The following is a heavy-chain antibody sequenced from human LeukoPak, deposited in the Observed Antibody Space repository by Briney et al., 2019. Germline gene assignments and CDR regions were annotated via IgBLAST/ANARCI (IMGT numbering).Heavy chain of an antibody. D-gene: IGHD2-2*01. Sequence: GGSLRLSCAASGFTFSTYSMNWVRQAPGKGLEWVSSISSSSSYIYYADSVKGRFTISRDNAKNSLCLRVNSLRAEDTAVYYCARGSCSSTSCYPLNYWGQGTLVTVSS. V-gene: IGHV3-21*01. CDR2: ISSSSSYI. CDR3: ARGSCSSTSCYPLNY. J-gene: IGHJ4*02. CDR1: GFTFSTYS.